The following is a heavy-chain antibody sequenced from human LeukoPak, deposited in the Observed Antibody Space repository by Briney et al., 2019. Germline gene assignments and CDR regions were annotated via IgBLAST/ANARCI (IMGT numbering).Heavy chain of an antibody. CDR1: GYTFTGHY. Sequence: ASVKVSCKASGYTFTGHYMHWVRQGPGQGLEWMGWIYPRSGDIDYSHIFEGRVTMTRDTSISTAYMELSTLRSDDTAVYYCARAAIAVASDYNYHYLDVWGKGTTVTVSS. J-gene: IGHJ6*03. CDR3: ARAAIAVASDYNYHYLDV. D-gene: IGHD6-19*01. V-gene: IGHV1-2*07. CDR2: IYPRSGDI.